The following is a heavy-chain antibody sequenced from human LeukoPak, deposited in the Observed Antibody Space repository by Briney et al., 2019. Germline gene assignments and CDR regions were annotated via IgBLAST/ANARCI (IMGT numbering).Heavy chain of an antibody. J-gene: IGHJ5*02. Sequence: SETLSLTCTVSGYSISSGYYWGWIRQPPGKGLEWIGSIYHSGSTYYNPSLKSRVTISVDTSKNQFSLKLSSVTAADTAVYYCAREGPGNYEVWFDPWGQGTLVTVS. D-gene: IGHD1-7*01. CDR1: GYSISSGYY. CDR3: AREGPGNYEVWFDP. V-gene: IGHV4-38-2*02. CDR2: IYHSGST.